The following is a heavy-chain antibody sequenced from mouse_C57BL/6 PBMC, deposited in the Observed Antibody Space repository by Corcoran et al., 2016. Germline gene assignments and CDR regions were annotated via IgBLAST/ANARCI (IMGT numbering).Heavy chain of an antibody. D-gene: IGHD3-2*02. CDR1: GYTFTSYD. CDR3: ARETAQASY. CDR2: IYPRDGST. Sequence: QVQLQQFGPERVKPGASVKLSCKASGYTFTSYDINWVKQRAGQGLEWIGGIYPRDGSTKYNENFKCKATLTVDTSSSTAYMELHILTSEDSAVYFCARETAQASYWGQGTTLTVSS. V-gene: IGHV1-85*01. J-gene: IGHJ2*01.